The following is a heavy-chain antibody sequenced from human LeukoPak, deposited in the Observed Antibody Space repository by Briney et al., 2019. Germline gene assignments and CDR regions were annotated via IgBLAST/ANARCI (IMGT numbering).Heavy chain of an antibody. J-gene: IGHJ4*02. CDR1: GFSFTTYA. V-gene: IGHV3-23*01. Sequence: GGSLRLSCAASGFSFTTYAMTWVRQAPGKGLEWVSAISGSGGSTYYPDSVKGRFTISRDNSKNTLYLQMNSLRAEDTAVYYCAKDRDSSSWYPGRYYFDYWGQGTPVTVSS. CDR2: ISGSGGST. CDR3: AKDRDSSSWYPGRYYFDY. D-gene: IGHD6-13*01.